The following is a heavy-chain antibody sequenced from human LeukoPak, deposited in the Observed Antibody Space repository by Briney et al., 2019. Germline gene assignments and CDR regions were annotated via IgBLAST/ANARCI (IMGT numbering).Heavy chain of an antibody. V-gene: IGHV3-21*01. D-gene: IGHD3-22*01. Sequence: GGSLRLSCAASGFTFSGYSMNWVRQAPGKGLEWVSSISSSSSYIYYADSVKGRFTISRDNAKNSLYLQMNSLRAEDTAVYYCARDYYDSSGYPTHFDYWGQGTLVTVSS. CDR2: ISSSSSYI. J-gene: IGHJ4*02. CDR3: ARDYYDSSGYPTHFDY. CDR1: GFTFSGYS.